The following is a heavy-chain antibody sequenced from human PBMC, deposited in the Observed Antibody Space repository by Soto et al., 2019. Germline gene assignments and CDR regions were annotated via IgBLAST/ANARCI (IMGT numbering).Heavy chain of an antibody. V-gene: IGHV3-30-3*01. Sequence: QVQLVESGGGVVQPGRSLRLSCAASGFTFSSYAMDWVRQAPGKGLEWVAFISYDGTNKYYPDSVKGRFTISRDNSKNTLYLQMNSLLTEDTAVYYCAREERYFDYWGQGPLVNVSS. J-gene: IGHJ4*02. CDR2: ISYDGTNK. CDR3: AREERYFDY. CDR1: GFTFSSYA.